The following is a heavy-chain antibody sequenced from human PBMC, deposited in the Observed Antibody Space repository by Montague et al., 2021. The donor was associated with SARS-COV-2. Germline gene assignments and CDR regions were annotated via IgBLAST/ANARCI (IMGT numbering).Heavy chain of an antibody. D-gene: IGHD1-1*01. Sequence: SENLSLTCEVSGDSISSYYWSWIRQSPGKGLEWIGYVHYTGSTEYNPSLKTRVTLSLDTPRNHFSLKLRSVTAADTAVYYCARAQNTCFIANCVNYFEVWGLGALVTVSS. V-gene: IGHV4-59*01. CDR2: VHYTGST. CDR1: GDSISSYY. CDR3: ARAQNTCFIANCVNYFEV. J-gene: IGHJ4*02.